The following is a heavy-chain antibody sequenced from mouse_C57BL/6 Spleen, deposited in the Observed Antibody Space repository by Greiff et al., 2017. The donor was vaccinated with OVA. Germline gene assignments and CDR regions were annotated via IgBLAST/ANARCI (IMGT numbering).Heavy chain of an antibody. CDR3: AFYYYGSSYEDY. J-gene: IGHJ2*01. D-gene: IGHD1-1*01. Sequence: QVHVKQPGAELVKPGASVKMSCKASGYTFTSYWITWVKQRPGQGLEWIGDIYPGSGSTNYNEKFKSKATLTVDTSSSTAYMQLSSLTSEDSAVYYCAFYYYGSSYEDYWGQGTTLTVSS. CDR1: GYTFTSYW. CDR2: IYPGSGST. V-gene: IGHV1-55*01.